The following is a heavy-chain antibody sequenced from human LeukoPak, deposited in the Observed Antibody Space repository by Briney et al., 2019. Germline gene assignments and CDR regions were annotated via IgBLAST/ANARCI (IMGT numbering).Heavy chain of an antibody. D-gene: IGHD5-24*01. J-gene: IGHJ3*02. CDR2: INPSGGST. CDR3: ARGLQETLAWLKALSAFDI. Sequence: ASVKVSCKTSGYSFTGYYMHWVRQAPGQGLEWVGIINPSGGSTSYAQKFQGRVTMTRDTSTSTVYMELSSLRSEDTAVYYCARGLQETLAWLKALSAFDIWGQGTMVTVSS. V-gene: IGHV1-46*01. CDR1: GYSFTGYY.